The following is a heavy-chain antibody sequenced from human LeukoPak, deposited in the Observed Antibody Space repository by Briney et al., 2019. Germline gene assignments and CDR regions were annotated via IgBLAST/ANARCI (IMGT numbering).Heavy chain of an antibody. Sequence: GGSLRLSCAASGFTFSSYWMSWVRQAPGKGLEWVANIKQDGSEKYYVNSVKGRFTISRDNAKNSLYLQMNSLRAEDTAVYYCARDPSYGDYYGMDVWGQGTTVTVSS. CDR1: GFTFSSYW. J-gene: IGHJ6*02. V-gene: IGHV3-7*03. CDR2: IKQDGSEK. D-gene: IGHD5-18*01. CDR3: ARDPSYGDYYGMDV.